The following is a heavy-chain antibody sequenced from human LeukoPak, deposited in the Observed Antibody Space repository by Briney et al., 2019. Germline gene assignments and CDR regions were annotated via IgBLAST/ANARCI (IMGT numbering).Heavy chain of an antibody. CDR1: GYTFTDYF. Sequence: ASVKVSCKASGYTFTDYFIHWVRQATGQGLEWMGWMNPNSGNTGYAQKFQGRVTMTRNTSISTAYMELSSLRSEDTAVYYCARGPFAIEGAFDIWGQGTMVTVSS. D-gene: IGHD2-2*02. J-gene: IGHJ3*02. CDR3: ARGPFAIEGAFDI. CDR2: MNPNSGNT. V-gene: IGHV1-8*02.